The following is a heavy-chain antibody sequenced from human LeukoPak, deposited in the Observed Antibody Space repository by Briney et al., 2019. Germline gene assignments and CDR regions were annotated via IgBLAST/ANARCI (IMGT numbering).Heavy chain of an antibody. V-gene: IGHV1-2*02. Sequence: ASVKVSCKASGYTFTGYYMHWVRQAPGQGLEWMGWINPNSGGTNYAQKFQGRVTMTRDTSISTAYMELSRLRSDDTAVYYCARDPGPYSNYPLGGFDPWGQGTLVTISS. CDR1: GYTFTGYY. CDR3: ARDPGPYSNYPLGGFDP. J-gene: IGHJ5*02. CDR2: INPNSGGT. D-gene: IGHD4-11*01.